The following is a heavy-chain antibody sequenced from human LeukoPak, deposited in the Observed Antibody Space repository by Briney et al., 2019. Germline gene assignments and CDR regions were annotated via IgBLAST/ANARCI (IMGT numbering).Heavy chain of an antibody. CDR3: ARHPNLLYNWNDRCFDY. D-gene: IGHD1-1*01. CDR2: IYSGGST. V-gene: IGHV3-53*01. Sequence: PGGSLRLSCAASGFTVSSNYMSWVRQAPGKGLEWVSVIYSGGSTYYADSVKGRFTISRDNSKNTLYLQMNSLRAEDTAVYYCARHPNLLYNWNDRCFDYWGQGTLVTVSS. J-gene: IGHJ4*02. CDR1: GFTVSSNY.